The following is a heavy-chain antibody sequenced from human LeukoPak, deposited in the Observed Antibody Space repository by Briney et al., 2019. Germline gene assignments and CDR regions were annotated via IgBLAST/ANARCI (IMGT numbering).Heavy chain of an antibody. CDR2: IYPGDSET. D-gene: IGHD3-10*01. V-gene: IGHV5-51*01. Sequence: PGESLKISCKGSGFTFTTHWIGWVRQMPGKGLEWMGVIYPGDSETRYSPSFQGQVTISADKSVSTAYLQWSSLKASDTAIYCCARQTRDGSGSRGYSFDFWGLGTLVTVSS. CDR3: ARQTRDGSGSRGYSFDF. J-gene: IGHJ4*02. CDR1: GFTFTTHW.